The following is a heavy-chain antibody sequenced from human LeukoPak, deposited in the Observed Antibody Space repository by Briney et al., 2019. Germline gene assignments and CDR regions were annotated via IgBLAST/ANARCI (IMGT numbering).Heavy chain of an antibody. CDR2: ITWNSDDM. J-gene: IGHJ4*02. D-gene: IGHD1-1*01. CDR1: GFSFEAYG. Sequence: GGSLRLSCAASGFSFEAYGMYWVRQAPGKGLEWVSGITWNSDDMAYADSVKGRFTISRDNAKNCLYLQMNSLTVEDTALYYCTRVTSWRTGFDYWGQGTLVTVSS. V-gene: IGHV3-9*01. CDR3: TRVTSWRTGFDY.